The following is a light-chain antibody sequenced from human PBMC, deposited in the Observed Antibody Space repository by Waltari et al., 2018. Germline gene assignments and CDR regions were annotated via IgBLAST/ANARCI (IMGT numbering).Light chain of an antibody. V-gene: IGKV4-1*01. Sequence: DIVMTQSPDSLAVSLGARATIDCKSNQTVLYSSNNKDFLAWYQQKPGHPPKLVFYWASTRESGVPDRCSASGSGTDFTLTISSLQAEDVAVYYCQQYYSSPYTFGQGTKLEIK. CDR2: WAS. CDR1: QTVLYSSNNKDF. J-gene: IGKJ2*01. CDR3: QQYYSSPYT.